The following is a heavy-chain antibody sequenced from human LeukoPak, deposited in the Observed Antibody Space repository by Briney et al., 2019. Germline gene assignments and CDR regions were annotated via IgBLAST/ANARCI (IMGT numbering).Heavy chain of an antibody. J-gene: IGHJ4*02. Sequence: SETLSLTCSVSGGSINSHYWSWIRQPPGKRLEWIGYIFNTGNTNYNPSLASRVTMSVDTSRAQFFLRLSPVTAADTAIYYCASRPGDTTVYGVFDYWSQGTLVTVSS. D-gene: IGHD3-10*02. V-gene: IGHV4-59*11. CDR1: GGSINSHY. CDR2: IFNTGNT. CDR3: ASRPGDTTVYGVFDY.